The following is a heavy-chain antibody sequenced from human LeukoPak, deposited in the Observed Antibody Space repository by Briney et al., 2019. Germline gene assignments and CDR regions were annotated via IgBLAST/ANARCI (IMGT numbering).Heavy chain of an antibody. J-gene: IGHJ5*02. CDR2: ISSSGSTI. CDR3: ARDLPLNIVGAGLRSA. V-gene: IGHV3-48*03. D-gene: IGHD1-26*01. CDR1: GLTFSSYE. Sequence: GGSLRLSCAASGLTFSSYEMNWVRQAPGKGLEWVSYISSSGSTIYYADSVKGRFTISRDNAKNSLYLQMNSLRAEDTAVYYCARDLPLNIVGAGLRSAWGQGTLVTVSS.